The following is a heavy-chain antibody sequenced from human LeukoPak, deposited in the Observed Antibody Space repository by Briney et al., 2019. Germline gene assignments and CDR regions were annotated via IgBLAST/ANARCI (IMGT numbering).Heavy chain of an antibody. CDR2: IYYSGST. D-gene: IGHD3-22*01. J-gene: IGHJ4*02. CDR3: ARDGYYYDSSGYYYFDY. CDR1: GGSISSGGYY. Sequence: SETLSLTCTVSGGSISSGGYYWSWIRQHPGKGLEWIGYIYYSGSTYYNPPLKSRVTISVDTSKNQFSLKLSSVTAADTAVYYCARDGYYYDSSGYYYFDYWGQGTLVTVSS. V-gene: IGHV4-31*03.